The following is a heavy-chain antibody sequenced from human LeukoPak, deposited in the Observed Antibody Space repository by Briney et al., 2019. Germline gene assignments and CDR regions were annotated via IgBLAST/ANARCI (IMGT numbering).Heavy chain of an antibody. V-gene: IGHV3-9*03. J-gene: IGHJ3*01. D-gene: IGHD6-19*01. Sequence: PGGSLRLSCTASGFKFDDHALHWVRQAPGKGLEWVSGINWNSDSVGYADSVKGRFTISRDNAKNSLYLEMNSLRTEDMALYYCVKGGVAVPFYAFDVWGQGTMVTVSS. CDR2: INWNSDSV. CDR1: GFKFDDHA. CDR3: VKGGVAVPFYAFDV.